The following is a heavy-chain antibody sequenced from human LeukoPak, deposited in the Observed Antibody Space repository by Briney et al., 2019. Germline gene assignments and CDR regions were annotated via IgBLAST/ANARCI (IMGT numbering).Heavy chain of an antibody. CDR2: INHRGST. V-gene: IGHV4-34*01. J-gene: IGHJ6*02. CDR1: GGSFSDYY. D-gene: IGHD1-14*01. CDR3: ARTGSQYYYYGMDV. Sequence: SETLSLTCAVYGGSFSDYYWTWIRQPPGKGLEWIGEINHRGSTHYNPSLKSRVTISVDKSKNQFSLKLSSVTAADTAVYYCARTGSQYYYYGMDVWGQGTTVTVSS.